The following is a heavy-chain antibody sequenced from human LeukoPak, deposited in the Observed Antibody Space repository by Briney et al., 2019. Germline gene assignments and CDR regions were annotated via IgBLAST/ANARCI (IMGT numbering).Heavy chain of an antibody. CDR3: AKWLAAGTPYDY. V-gene: IGHV3-30-3*02. Sequence: GGSLRLSCAASGFTFSSYAMHWVRQAPGKGLEWVAVISYDGSNKYYADSVKGRFTISRDNAKNSLYLQMNSLRAEDTAVYYCAKWLAAGTPYDYWGQGTLVTVSS. CDR2: ISYDGSNK. CDR1: GFTFSSYA. J-gene: IGHJ4*02. D-gene: IGHD6-13*01.